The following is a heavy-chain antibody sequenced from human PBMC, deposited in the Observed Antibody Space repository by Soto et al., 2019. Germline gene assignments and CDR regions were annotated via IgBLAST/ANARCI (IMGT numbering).Heavy chain of an antibody. CDR1: GFTFSSYW. CDR2: INSDGSST. D-gene: IGHD3-22*01. CDR3: ARGDSTYYYDSSAYNIYYYYGMDV. V-gene: IGHV3-74*01. Sequence: EVQLVESGGGLVQPGGSLRLSCAASGFTFSSYWMHWVRQAPGKGLVWVSRINSDGSSTSYADSVKGRFTISRDNAKNTLYLQMNSLRAEDTAVYYCARGDSTYYYDSSAYNIYYYYGMDVWGQGTTVTVSS. J-gene: IGHJ6*02.